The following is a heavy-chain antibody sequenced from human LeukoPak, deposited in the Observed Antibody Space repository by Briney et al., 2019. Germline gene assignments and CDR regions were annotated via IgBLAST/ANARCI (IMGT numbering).Heavy chain of an antibody. CDR3: VRGGLTGATSNYQYYAGLDV. CDR2: IGNRGSSI. V-gene: IGHV3-11*01. Sequence: PGGSLRLSGAASGFTFSDFHMTWIRQAPGKGLEWISYIGNRGSSISYADSVKGRFTISRDNAKNSLYLQMNSLRAEDTAVYYCVRGGLTGATSNYQYYAGLDVWGQGTTVTVSS. D-gene: IGHD7-27*01. J-gene: IGHJ6*02. CDR1: GFTFSDFH.